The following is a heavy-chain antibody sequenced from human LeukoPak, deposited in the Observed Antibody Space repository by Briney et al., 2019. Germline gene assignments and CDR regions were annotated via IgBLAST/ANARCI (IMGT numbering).Heavy chain of an antibody. CDR2: NIPILGIA. D-gene: IGHD2-15*01. J-gene: IGHJ6*02. CDR1: GGTFSSYA. CDR3: ARVLCSGGSCYYYYYGMDV. V-gene: IGHV1-69*04. Sequence: ASVKVSCKASGGTFSSYAISWVRQAPGQGLEWMGRNIPILGIANYAQKFQGRVTITADKSTSTAYMELSSLRSEDTAVYYCARVLCSGGSCYYYYYGMDVWGQGTTVTVSS.